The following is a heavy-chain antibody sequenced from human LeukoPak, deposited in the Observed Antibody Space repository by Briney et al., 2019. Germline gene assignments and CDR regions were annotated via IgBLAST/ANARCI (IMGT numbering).Heavy chain of an antibody. CDR3: ARVDTMIVVDLDAFDV. J-gene: IGHJ3*01. Sequence: GGSLRLSCAASGFTFSSYSMNWVRQAPGKGLEWVSDISSSSSTIYYADSVKGRFTISRDNAKNSLYLQMNSLRAEDTAVYYCARVDTMIVVDLDAFDVGGQGTMVTVSS. D-gene: IGHD3-22*01. V-gene: IGHV3-48*01. CDR2: ISSSSSTI. CDR1: GFTFSSYS.